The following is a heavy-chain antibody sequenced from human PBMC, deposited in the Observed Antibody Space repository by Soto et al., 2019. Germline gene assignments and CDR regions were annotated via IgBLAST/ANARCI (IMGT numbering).Heavy chain of an antibody. D-gene: IGHD1-7*01. CDR1: GFTFSSYA. CDR3: ARGGSSTGTITY. CDR2: ISYDGSNK. V-gene: IGHV3-30-3*01. J-gene: IGHJ4*02. Sequence: GGSLRLSCAASGFTFSSYAMHWVRQAPGKGLEWAAVISYDGSNKYYADSVKGRFTISRDNSKNTLYLQMNSLRAEDTAVYYCARGGSSTGTITYWGQGTLVTVSS.